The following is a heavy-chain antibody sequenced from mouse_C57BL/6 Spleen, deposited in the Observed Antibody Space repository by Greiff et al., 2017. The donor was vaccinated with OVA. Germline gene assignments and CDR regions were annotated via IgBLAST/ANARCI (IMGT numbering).Heavy chain of an antibody. J-gene: IGHJ4*01. CDR2: IDPSDSYT. V-gene: IGHV1-69*01. Sequence: QVQLQQSGAELVMPGASVKLSCKASGYTFTSYWMHWVKQRPGQGLEWIGEIDPSDSYTNYNQKFKGKSTLTVDKSSSTAYMQLSSLTSEDSAVYYCARAGGLLRGYYAMDYWGQGTSVTVSS. CDR1: GYTFTSYW. CDR3: ARAGGLLRGYYAMDY. D-gene: IGHD1-1*01.